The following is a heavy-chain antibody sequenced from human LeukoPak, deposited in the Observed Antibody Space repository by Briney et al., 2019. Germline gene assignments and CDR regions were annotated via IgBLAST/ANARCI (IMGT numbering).Heavy chain of an antibody. V-gene: IGHV4-34*01. CDR3: ARSYRITMVRGNKAFDI. CDR2: INHSGST. CDR1: GGSFSGYY. D-gene: IGHD3-10*01. Sequence: SETPSLTCAVYGGSFSGYYWSWIRHPPGKGLEWIGEINHSGSTNYNPSLKSRVTISVDTSKNQFSLKLSSVTAADTAVYYCARSYRITMVRGNKAFDIWGQGTMVTVSS. J-gene: IGHJ3*02.